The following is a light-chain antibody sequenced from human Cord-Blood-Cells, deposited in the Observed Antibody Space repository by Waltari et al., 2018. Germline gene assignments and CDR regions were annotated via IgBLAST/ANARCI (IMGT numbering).Light chain of an antibody. V-gene: IGKV1D-43*01. J-gene: IGKJ3*01. Sequence: AIRMTQSPFSLSASVGDRVTITCWASQGISSYLTWYQQKPAKAPKLFIYYASSLQSGVVSRLSGSGSGTDYTLTISSMQPEDVATYYCQQYYSTPFTFGPGTKLEIK. CDR2: YAS. CDR3: QQYYSTPFT. CDR1: QGISSY.